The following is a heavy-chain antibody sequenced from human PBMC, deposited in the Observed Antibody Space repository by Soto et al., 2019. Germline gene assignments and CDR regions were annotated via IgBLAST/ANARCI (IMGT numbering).Heavy chain of an antibody. V-gene: IGHV1-3*01. Sequence: ASVKVSCKASGYTFTSYAMHWVRQAPGQRLEWMGWINAGYGNTKSSQKFQDRVTISRGTSASTAYMELTSLRSEDTAVYYCARDTGDGTFDFWGQGTLVTVSS. D-gene: IGHD7-27*01. J-gene: IGHJ4*02. CDR3: ARDTGDGTFDF. CDR2: INAGYGNT. CDR1: GYTFTSYA.